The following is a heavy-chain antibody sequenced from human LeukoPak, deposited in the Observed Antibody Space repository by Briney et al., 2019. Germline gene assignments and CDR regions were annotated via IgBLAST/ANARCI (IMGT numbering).Heavy chain of an antibody. J-gene: IGHJ4*02. CDR2: INEDGRVT. D-gene: IGHD4-17*01. CDR1: RFNVNNYW. CDR3: ALPLRDGDFYFDY. V-gene: IGHV3-74*01. Sequence: GGSLRLSCAASRFNVNNYWMHWVRQAPGEGLVWVSRINEDGRVTSYATSVRGRFTIFRDSVENTLHLQMNSLRAEDTAVYYCALPLRDGDFYFDYWGQGALVTVSS.